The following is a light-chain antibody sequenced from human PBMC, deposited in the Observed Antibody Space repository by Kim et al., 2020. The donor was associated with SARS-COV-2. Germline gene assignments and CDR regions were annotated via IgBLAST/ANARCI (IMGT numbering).Light chain of an antibody. J-gene: IGLJ3*02. Sequence: QAVVTQEPSLTVSPGVTATLTCASSTGAVTTAYWPNWFQQKPGQPPRALIYDTNSRHSWAPGRFSGSLIGGQAALTLSGVQPEDEAEYYCLLFYRGTWVFGRGTQLTVL. V-gene: IGLV7-43*01. CDR2: DTN. CDR3: LLFYRGTWV. CDR1: TGAVTTAYW.